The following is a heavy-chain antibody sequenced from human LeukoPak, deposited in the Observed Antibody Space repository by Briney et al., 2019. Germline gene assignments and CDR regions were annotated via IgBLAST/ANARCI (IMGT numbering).Heavy chain of an antibody. D-gene: IGHD3-9*01. V-gene: IGHV4-38-2*02. J-gene: IGHJ4*02. CDR2: IYHSGST. CDR3: ARGGDYDILTGYYFDY. CDR1: GYSISSGYY. Sequence: SETLSLTCTVSGYSISSGYYWGWIRQPPGKGLEWIGSIYHSGSTYYNRSLKSRVTISVDTSKNQFSLKLSSVTAADTAVYYCARGGDYDILTGYYFDYWGQGTLVTVSS.